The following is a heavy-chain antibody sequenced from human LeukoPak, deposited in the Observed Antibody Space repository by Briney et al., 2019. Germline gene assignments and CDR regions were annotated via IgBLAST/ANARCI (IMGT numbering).Heavy chain of an antibody. V-gene: IGHV1-2*02. Sequence: ASVKVSCKASGYTFTGYYMHWVRQAPGQGVEWMGWINPNSGGTNYAQKFQGRVTMTRDTSISTAYMELSRLRSDDTAVYYCARDMVAAATGWFDPWGQGTLVTVSS. CDR2: INPNSGGT. CDR1: GYTFTGYY. CDR3: ARDMVAAATGWFDP. D-gene: IGHD2-15*01. J-gene: IGHJ5*02.